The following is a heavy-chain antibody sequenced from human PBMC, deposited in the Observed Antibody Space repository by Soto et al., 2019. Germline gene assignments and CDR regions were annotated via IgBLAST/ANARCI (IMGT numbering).Heavy chain of an antibody. CDR3: ARHQGGNHYSYGMDV. Sequence: QVQLVQSGAEVKKPGSSVKVSCKASGGTFSSYAISWVRQAPGQGLEWMGGIIPIFGTADYAQKFQGRVTITADDFTRTAYLELSSLRSEDTAVYYGARHQGGNHYSYGMDVWGQGTTVTVSS. J-gene: IGHJ6*02. CDR2: IIPIFGTA. V-gene: IGHV1-69*12. CDR1: GGTFSSYA. D-gene: IGHD3-16*01.